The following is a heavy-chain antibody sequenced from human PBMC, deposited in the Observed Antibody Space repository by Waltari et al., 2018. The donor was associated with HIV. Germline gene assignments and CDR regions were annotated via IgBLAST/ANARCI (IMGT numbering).Heavy chain of an antibody. CDR3: ASYSSRVGSYYYYGMDV. J-gene: IGHJ6*02. Sequence: EVQLVQSGAEVKKPGESLKISCKGSGYSFTSYWIGWVRQMPGKGLEWMGISHPGDSDTRYSPSFQGQVTISADKSISTAYLQWSSLKASDTAMYYCASYSSRVGSYYYYGMDVWGQGTTVTVSS. CDR1: GYSFTSYW. D-gene: IGHD1-26*01. V-gene: IGHV5-51*03. CDR2: SHPGDSDT.